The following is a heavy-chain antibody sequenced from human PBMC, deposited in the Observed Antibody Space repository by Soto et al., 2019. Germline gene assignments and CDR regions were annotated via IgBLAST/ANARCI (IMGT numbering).Heavy chain of an antibody. V-gene: IGHV3-23*01. Sequence: EVQLLESGGGLEQPGGSLRLSCAASGFTYSSYAIAWVRQAPGKGLEWVSAVDPGAINTYNADSVKDRFTISSDNSKNTLHLQTNSPRTDATTIYSCAKGTANDPHVYDYYGQGTLVVFSS. J-gene: IGHJ4*02. D-gene: IGHD1-1*01. CDR2: VDPGAINT. CDR1: GFTYSSYA. CDR3: AKGTANDPHVYDY.